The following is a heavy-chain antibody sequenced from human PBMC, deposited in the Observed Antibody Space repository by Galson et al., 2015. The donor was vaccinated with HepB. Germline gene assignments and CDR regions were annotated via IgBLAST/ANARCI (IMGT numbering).Heavy chain of an antibody. CDR1: GFTFSSFS. D-gene: IGHD2-21*01. CDR2: ISFDGNNK. V-gene: IGHV3-30*04. CDR3: ARDLELWSVLDY. Sequence: SLRLSCAASGFTFSSFSMHWVRQAPGKGLEWVAFISFDGNNKYYADSVKGRFTISRDTSKNTLFLQMNSLRIEDKAVYSCARDLELWSVLDYWGPGTLVTVS. J-gene: IGHJ4*02.